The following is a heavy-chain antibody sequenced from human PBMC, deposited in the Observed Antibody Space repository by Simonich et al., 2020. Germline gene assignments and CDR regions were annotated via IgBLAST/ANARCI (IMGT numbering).Heavy chain of an antibody. CDR1: GYTFTGYY. CDR2: NNPNRGGT. J-gene: IGHJ6*03. Sequence: QVQLVQSGAEVKKPGASVKVACKASGYTFTGYYMHWVRQAPGQGLGGRGWNNPNRGGTNYAQKFQGRVTMTRDTSISTAYMELSRLRSDDTAVYYCARGGVQYYYYYMDVWGKGTTVTVSS. CDR3: ARGGVQYYYYYMDV. V-gene: IGHV1-2*02. D-gene: IGHD3-3*01.